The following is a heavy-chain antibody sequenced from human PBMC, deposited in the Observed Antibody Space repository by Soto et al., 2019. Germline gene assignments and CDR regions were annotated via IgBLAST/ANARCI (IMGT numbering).Heavy chain of an antibody. V-gene: IGHV3-23*01. J-gene: IGHJ6*02. D-gene: IGHD6-6*01. CDR2: ISGSGGST. CDR3: AKVISTKYSSSPGLYYYYGMDV. CDR1: GFTFSSYA. Sequence: GGSLRLSCAASGFTFSSYAMSWVRQAPGKGLEWVSAISGSGGSTYYADSVKGRFTISRDNSKNTLYLQMNSLRAEDTAVYYCAKVISTKYSSSPGLYYYYGMDVWGQGTTVTVSS.